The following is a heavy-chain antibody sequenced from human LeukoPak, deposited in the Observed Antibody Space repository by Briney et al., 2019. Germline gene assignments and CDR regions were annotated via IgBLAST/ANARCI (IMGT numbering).Heavy chain of an antibody. D-gene: IGHD2-8*01. CDR1: GGSISSANYY. CDR3: ARDRGRMVYAVWFDP. V-gene: IGHV4-61*02. CDR2: IDTSGSA. Sequence: SQTLSLTCTVSGGSISSANYYWSWIRQAAGKGLEGIGRIDTSGSATYNPSLKSRVTISIDTSKNQFSLKLGSVTAADTAVYYCARDRGRMVYAVWFDPWGQGTLVTVSS. J-gene: IGHJ5*02.